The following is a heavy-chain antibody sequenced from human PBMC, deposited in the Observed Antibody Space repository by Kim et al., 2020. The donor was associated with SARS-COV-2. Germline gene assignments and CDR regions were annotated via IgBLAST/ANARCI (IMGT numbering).Heavy chain of an antibody. CDR2: IYYSGST. D-gene: IGHD3-10*01. V-gene: IGHV4-39*01. Sequence: SETLSLTCTVSGGSISSGDYYWGCIRQPPGKGLEWIGTIYYSGSTYYNPSLKSRVTISVDTSKNQFSLNLSSVTAADTAVYYCARLRADGSGTSPDYWGQGTLVTVSS. J-gene: IGHJ4*02. CDR3: ARLRADGSGTSPDY. CDR1: GGSISSGDYY.